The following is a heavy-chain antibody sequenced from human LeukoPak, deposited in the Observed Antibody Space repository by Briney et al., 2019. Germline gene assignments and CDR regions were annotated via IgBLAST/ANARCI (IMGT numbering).Heavy chain of an antibody. CDR2: ISSSSSYI. CDR3: ARDSYSSSWYLPYYYYGMDV. D-gene: IGHD6-13*01. Sequence: PGGSLRLSCAASGFTFSTYDINWVRQAPGKGLEWVSSISSSSSYIYYADSVKGRFTISRDNAKNSLYLQMNSLRAEDTAVYYCARDSYSSSWYLPYYYYGMDVWGQGTTVTVSS. V-gene: IGHV3-21*01. CDR1: GFTFSTYD. J-gene: IGHJ6*02.